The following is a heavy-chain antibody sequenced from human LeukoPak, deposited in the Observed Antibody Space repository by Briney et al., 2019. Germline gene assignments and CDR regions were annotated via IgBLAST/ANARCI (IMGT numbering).Heavy chain of an antibody. CDR2: VHYSGST. J-gene: IGHJ5*02. CDR3: ARLFFVIDT. Sequence: KPSETLSLICTVSGASISNSAYYWLWIRQPPGEGLECIGTVHYSGSTFYNPSLKSRVNISVDTSKNQFSLQLSSVTAADTAVYYCARLFFVIDTWGQGTLVTVSS. CDR1: GASISNSAYY. V-gene: IGHV4-39*01. D-gene: IGHD3-3*01.